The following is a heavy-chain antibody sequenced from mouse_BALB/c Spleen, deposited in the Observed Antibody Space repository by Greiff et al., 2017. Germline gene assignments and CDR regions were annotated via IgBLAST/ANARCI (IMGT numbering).Heavy chain of an antibody. CDR3: ARGFIYYYGREYFDV. Sequence: EVQLQQSGAELVKPGASVKLSCTASGFNIKDTYMHWVKQRPEQGLEWIGRIDPANGNTKYDPKFQGKATITADTSSNTAYLQLSSLTSEDTAVYYCARGFIYYYGREYFDVWGAGTTVTVSS. D-gene: IGHD1-1*01. CDR1: GFNIKDTY. V-gene: IGHV14-3*02. CDR2: IDPANGNT. J-gene: IGHJ1*01.